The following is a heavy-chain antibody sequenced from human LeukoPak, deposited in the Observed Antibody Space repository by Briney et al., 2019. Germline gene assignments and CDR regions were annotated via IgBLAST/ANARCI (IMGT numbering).Heavy chain of an antibody. D-gene: IGHD3-22*01. CDR1: GFAFSNYR. V-gene: IGHV3-21*04. CDR3: AKGRYESSGFNWAA. Sequence: GGSLRLSCTASGFAFSNYRMNWVRQAPGKGLEWVSSISSSSLSIYYADSVKGRFTISRDNSKNTLYLQMNSLRAEDTAVYYCAKGRYESSGFNWAAWGQGTLVTVSS. J-gene: IGHJ4*02. CDR2: ISSSSLSI.